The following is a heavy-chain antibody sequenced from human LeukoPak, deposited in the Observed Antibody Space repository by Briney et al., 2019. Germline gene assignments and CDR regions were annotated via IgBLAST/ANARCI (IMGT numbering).Heavy chain of an antibody. V-gene: IGHV4-30-4*01. J-gene: IGHJ4*02. CDR1: GGYVNSGGVY. D-gene: IGHD1-26*01. CDR2: MYHSGST. Sequence: SETLSLTCTVSGGYVNSGGVYWSWIRQSPGKGLEWIAYMYHSGSTYYNPSLKSRASISLDKSKNQIFLKLYSVTAADTAVYYCARVRPSVVVGVLDYWGQGTLVTVSS. CDR3: ARVRPSVVVGVLDY.